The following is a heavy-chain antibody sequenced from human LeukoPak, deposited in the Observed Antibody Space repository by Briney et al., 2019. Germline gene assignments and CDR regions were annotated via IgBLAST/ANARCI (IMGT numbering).Heavy chain of an antibody. Sequence: PSETLSLTCAVYGGSFSGYYWSWIRQPPGKGLEWIGEINHSGSTNYNPSLKSRVTISVDTSKHQFSLKLSSVTAADTAVYYCARAAGYSSSWYSGGYWYFDLWGRGTLVTVSS. J-gene: IGHJ2*01. CDR2: INHSGST. V-gene: IGHV4-34*01. CDR1: GGSFSGYY. CDR3: ARAAGYSSSWYSGGYWYFDL. D-gene: IGHD6-13*01.